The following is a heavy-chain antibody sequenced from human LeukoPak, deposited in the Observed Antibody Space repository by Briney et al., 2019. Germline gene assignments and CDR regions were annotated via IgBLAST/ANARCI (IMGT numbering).Heavy chain of an antibody. CDR2: INHSGST. D-gene: IGHD3-9*01. V-gene: IGHV4-34*01. Sequence: SETLSLTCAVYGGSFSGYYWSWIRQPPGKGLEWIGEINHSGSTNYNPSLKSRVTISVDTSKNQFSLKLSSVTAADTAVYYCARGSLADDILTGYGRPFDYWGQGTLVTVSS. CDR1: GGSFSGYY. J-gene: IGHJ4*02. CDR3: ARGSLADDILTGYGRPFDY.